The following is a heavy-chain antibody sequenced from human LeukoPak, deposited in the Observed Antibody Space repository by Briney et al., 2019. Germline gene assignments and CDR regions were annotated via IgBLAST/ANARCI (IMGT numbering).Heavy chain of an antibody. D-gene: IGHD3-22*01. Sequence: ASVKVSCKASGYTFTNYAMHWVRQAPGQRLEWMGWINAGNGNTKYSQKFQGRVTITRDTSASTAYMELSSLRSEDTAVYYCARVTGYYDSSGYYYWGQGTLVTVSS. CDR2: INAGNGNT. CDR3: ARVTGYYDSSGYYY. J-gene: IGHJ4*02. V-gene: IGHV1-3*01. CDR1: GYTFTNYA.